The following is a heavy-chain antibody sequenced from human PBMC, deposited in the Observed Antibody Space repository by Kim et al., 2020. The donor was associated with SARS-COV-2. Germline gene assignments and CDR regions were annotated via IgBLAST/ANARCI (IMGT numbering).Heavy chain of an antibody. V-gene: IGHV4-34*01. CDR2: INHSGST. J-gene: IGHJ4*02. CDR3: SRTNTMVRGALGY. CDR1: GGSFSGYY. D-gene: IGHD3-10*01. Sequence: SETLSLTCAVYGGSFSGYYWSWIRQPPGKGLEWIGEINHSGSTNYNPSLKSRVTISVDTSKNQFSLKLSSMTAADTAAYYCSRTNTMVRGALGYWGQGT.